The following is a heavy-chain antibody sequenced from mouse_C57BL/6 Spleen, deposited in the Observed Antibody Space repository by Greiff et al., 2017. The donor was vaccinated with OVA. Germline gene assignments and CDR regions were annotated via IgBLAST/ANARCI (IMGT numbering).Heavy chain of an antibody. CDR2: IDPNSGGT. CDR3: ARRDYGSSYWYFDV. V-gene: IGHV1-72*01. D-gene: IGHD1-1*01. CDR1: GYTFTSYW. J-gene: IGHJ1*03. Sequence: VQLQQPGTELVKPGASVKLSCKASGYTFTSYWMHWVKQRPGQGLEWIGRIDPNSGGTKYNEKFKSKATLTVDKPSSTAYMQLSSLTSEDSAVYYCARRDYGSSYWYFDVWGTGTTVTVSS.